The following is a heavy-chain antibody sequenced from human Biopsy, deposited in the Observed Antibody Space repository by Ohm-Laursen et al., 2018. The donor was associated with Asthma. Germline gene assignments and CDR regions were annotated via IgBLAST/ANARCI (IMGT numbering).Heavy chain of an antibody. CDR3: ARAIRLEDFLTGSFTSYLDN. J-gene: IGHJ4*01. CDR2: IYWIDDK. D-gene: IGHD3/OR15-3a*01. CDR1: GFSLKIGAVG. V-gene: IGHV2-5*01. Sequence: TQTLTLTGTFSGFSLKIGAVGVGWIRQPPGKAPECLAVIYWIDDKYYSPSLRNRLTVSKDTSRNRVVLTMTNMEPRDTATYFCARAIRLEDFLTGSFTSYLDNWDLGTLVSVSS.